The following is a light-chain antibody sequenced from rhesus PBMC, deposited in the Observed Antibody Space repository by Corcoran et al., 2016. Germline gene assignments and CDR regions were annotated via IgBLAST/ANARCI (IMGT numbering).Light chain of an antibody. V-gene: IGKV1-74*01. CDR3: QRGYCTPLT. Sequence: DIQMTQSPSSLSASVGDRVTITCRASENVNNYLNWYQQKPGKAPKLLNYKAYTLQSGGPSRFSGSGSGTDYTFTISRLQPEDVATYYCQRGYCTPLTFGGGTKVEIK. CDR1: ENVNNY. J-gene: IGKJ4*01. CDR2: KAY.